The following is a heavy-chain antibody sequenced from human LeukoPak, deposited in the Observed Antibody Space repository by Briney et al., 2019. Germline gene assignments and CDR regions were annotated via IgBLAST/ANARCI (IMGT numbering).Heavy chain of an antibody. Sequence: GGSLRLSCAASGFTFSSYWMSWVRQAPGKGLEWVANIKQDESEKYYVDSVKGRFTISRDNAKNSLFLQMNSLRAEDTAVYYCARAGSFSSSYGISWDYWGQGALVAVSS. J-gene: IGHJ4*02. CDR2: IKQDESEK. CDR1: GFTFSSYW. CDR3: ARAGSFSSSYGISWDY. D-gene: IGHD2-15*01. V-gene: IGHV3-7*01.